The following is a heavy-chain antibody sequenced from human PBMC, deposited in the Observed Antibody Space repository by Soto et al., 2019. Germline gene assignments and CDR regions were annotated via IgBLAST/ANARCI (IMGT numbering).Heavy chain of an antibody. CDR2: ISTYNANI. CDR3: ARRSFGGGVIWYGDDGALYI. D-gene: IGHD3-10*01. Sequence: QVQLVQSGVEVKKPGASAKVSCKASGYTFTSYGINWVRQAPGQGLEWMGWISTYNANIKYAQKFQGRVTMTTDTPARTAHMHLRSLTSGDQAVYYCARRSFGGGVIWYGDDGALYIWGLGRLLTVSS. J-gene: IGHJ3*02. V-gene: IGHV1-18*01. CDR1: GYTFTSYG.